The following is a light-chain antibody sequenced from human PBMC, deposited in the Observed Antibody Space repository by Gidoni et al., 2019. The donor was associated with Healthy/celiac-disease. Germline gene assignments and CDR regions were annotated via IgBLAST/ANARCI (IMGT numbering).Light chain of an antibody. CDR1: SGSITSNY. CDR3: QSYDSSNPWV. Sequence: NFMMTQPHSGSESPGKTVTISCTGSSGSITSNYVQWYQQRPGSAPTTVIYEDNQRPSGVPGRFSGSIDSSSNSASLTLSGLKTEDEADYYCQSYDSSNPWVFGGGTKLTVL. V-gene: IGLV6-57*02. J-gene: IGLJ3*02. CDR2: EDN.